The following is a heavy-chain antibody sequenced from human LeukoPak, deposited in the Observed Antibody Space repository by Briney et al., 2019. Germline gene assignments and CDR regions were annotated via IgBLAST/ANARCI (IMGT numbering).Heavy chain of an antibody. D-gene: IGHD3-3*01. Sequence: GGSLRLSCAASGFTFSSYAMHWVRQAPGKGLEWVAVISYDGSNKYYADSVKGRFTTSRDNSKNTLYLQMNSLRAEDTAVYYCARDRSLFWSGYPGGWFDPWGQGTLVTVSS. CDR1: GFTFSSYA. CDR3: ARDRSLFWSGYPGGWFDP. CDR2: ISYDGSNK. V-gene: IGHV3-30-3*01. J-gene: IGHJ5*02.